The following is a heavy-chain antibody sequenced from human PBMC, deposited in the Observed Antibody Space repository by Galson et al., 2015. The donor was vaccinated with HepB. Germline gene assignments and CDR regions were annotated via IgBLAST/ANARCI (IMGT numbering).Heavy chain of an antibody. CDR1: GYAFSDYY. J-gene: IGHJ3*01. Sequence: SVKVSCKASGYAFSDYYIHWVRQAPRQGLEWMGWIDPSSGGTNSAQKFQDCVTMTRDTSISTAYMELSSLKSDDTAMYYCAKNLFKSGSDIFDVWGQGTMVTVSS. D-gene: IGHD5-12*01. V-gene: IGHV1-2*04. CDR3: AKNLFKSGSDIFDV. CDR2: IDPSSGGT.